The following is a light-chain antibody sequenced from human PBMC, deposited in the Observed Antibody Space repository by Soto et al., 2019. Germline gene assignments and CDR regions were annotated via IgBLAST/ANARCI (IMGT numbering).Light chain of an antibody. V-gene: IGLV1-40*01. Sequence: QSVLTQPPSVSGAARQRVTSSCTGSSSKIGAGSDVHWYQQLPGTAPKLLIYGNSNRPSGVPDRFSGSKSGTSASLAITGLQAEDEADYYCQPYDSSLSGYVVFGGGTKLTVL. CDR2: GNS. J-gene: IGLJ2*01. CDR1: SSKIGAGSD. CDR3: QPYDSSLSGYVV.